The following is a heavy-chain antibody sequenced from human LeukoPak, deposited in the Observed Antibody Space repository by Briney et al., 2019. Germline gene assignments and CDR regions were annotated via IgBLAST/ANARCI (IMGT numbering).Heavy chain of an antibody. V-gene: IGHV1-69*04. CDR1: GGTFSSYA. CDR2: IIPILGIA. D-gene: IGHD3-10*01. J-gene: IGHJ6*02. Sequence: SVKVSCKASGGTFSSYAISWVRQAPGQGLEWMGRIIPILGIANYARKFQGRVTITADESTSTAYMELSSLRSEDTAVYYCARAGYYGSGSYLNGYYYYGMDVWGQGTTVTVSS. CDR3: ARAGYYGSGSYLNGYYYYGMDV.